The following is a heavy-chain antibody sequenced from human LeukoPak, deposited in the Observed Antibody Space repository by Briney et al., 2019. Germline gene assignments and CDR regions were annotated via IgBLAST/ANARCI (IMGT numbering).Heavy chain of an antibody. CDR3: ARGRGGGSYSFDY. D-gene: IGHD1-26*01. Sequence: SETLSLTCTVSGGSISSYYWSWIRQPPGKGLEWIGYIYYSGSTNYNPSLKSRVTISVDTSKNQFSLKLSSVTAADTAVYYCARGRGGGSYSFDYWGQGTLVTVSS. J-gene: IGHJ4*02. V-gene: IGHV4-59*12. CDR1: GGSISSYY. CDR2: IYYSGST.